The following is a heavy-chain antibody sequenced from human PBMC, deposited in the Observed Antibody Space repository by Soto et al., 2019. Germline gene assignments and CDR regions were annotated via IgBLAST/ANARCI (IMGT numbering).Heavy chain of an antibody. CDR1: GFTFSDHY. J-gene: IGHJ4*02. CDR3: ARELMTTVTYFDY. D-gene: IGHD4-17*01. CDR2: TRNKANSYTT. V-gene: IGHV3-72*01. Sequence: EVQLVESGGDLVQPRGSLRLSCAASGFTFSDHYMDWVRQAPGKGLEWVGRTRNKANSYTTEYAASVKGRFTISRDDSKNSLYLQMNSLKTEDTAVYYCARELMTTVTYFDYWGQGTLVTVSS.